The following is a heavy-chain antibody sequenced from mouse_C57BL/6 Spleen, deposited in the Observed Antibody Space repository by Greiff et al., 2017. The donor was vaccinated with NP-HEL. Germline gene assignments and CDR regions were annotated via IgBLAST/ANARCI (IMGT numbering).Heavy chain of an antibody. CDR3: ARSLDDGFAY. J-gene: IGHJ3*01. Sequence: EVGAELARPGASVKLSCKASGYTFTSYGISWVKQRTGQGLEWIGEIYPRSGNTYYNEKFKGKATLTADKSSSTAYMELRSLTSEDSAVYFCARSLDDGFAYWGQGTLVTVSA. CDR2: IYPRSGNT. D-gene: IGHD2-12*01. V-gene: IGHV1-81*01. CDR1: GYTFTSYG.